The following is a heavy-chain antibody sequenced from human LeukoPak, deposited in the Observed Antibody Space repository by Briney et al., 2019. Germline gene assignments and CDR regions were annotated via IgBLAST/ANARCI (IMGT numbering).Heavy chain of an antibody. CDR2: FDPEDGET. CDR3: ATGPLHIVVVTATINDY. CDR1: GYTLTELS. Sequence: ASVKVSCKDSGYTLTELSMHWVRQAPGKGLEWMGGFDPEDGETIYAQKFQGRVTMTEDTSTDTAYMELSSLRSEDTAVYYCATGPLHIVVVTATINDYWGQGTLVTVSS. V-gene: IGHV1-24*01. D-gene: IGHD2-21*02. J-gene: IGHJ4*02.